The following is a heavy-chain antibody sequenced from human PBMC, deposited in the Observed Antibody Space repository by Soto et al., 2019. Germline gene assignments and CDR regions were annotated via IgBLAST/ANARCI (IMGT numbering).Heavy chain of an antibody. Sequence: QVQLVESGGGVVQPGRSLRLSCAASGFTFSSYAMHWVRQAPGKGLEWVAVISYDGSNKYYADSVKGRFTISRDNSKNTLYLQMNSLRAEDTAVYYCARDRTSWRGSYYYYGMDVWGQGTTVTVSS. D-gene: IGHD1-7*01. CDR2: ISYDGSNK. V-gene: IGHV3-30-3*01. CDR1: GFTFSSYA. J-gene: IGHJ6*02. CDR3: ARDRTSWRGSYYYYGMDV.